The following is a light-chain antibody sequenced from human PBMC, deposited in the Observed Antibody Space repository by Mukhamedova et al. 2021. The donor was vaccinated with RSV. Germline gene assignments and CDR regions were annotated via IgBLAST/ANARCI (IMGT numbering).Light chain of an antibody. J-gene: IGLJ2*01. CDR1: DIGAYNY. CDR2: DVT. CDR3: CSHAGSTVV. Sequence: DIGAYNYVSWFQQQPGKAPKLLIRDVTERPSGVPDGFSGSKSGNTASLSVSGLQAEDEADYYCCSHAGSTVVFGGGTKLTV. V-gene: IGLV2-8*01.